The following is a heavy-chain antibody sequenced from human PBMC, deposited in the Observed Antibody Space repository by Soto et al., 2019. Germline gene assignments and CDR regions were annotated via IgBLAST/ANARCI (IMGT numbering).Heavy chain of an antibody. D-gene: IGHD3-3*01. J-gene: IGHJ6*02. CDR3: ARNTPNYDFWSGYYHYGMDV. CDR2: IYSGGST. CDR1: GFTVSSNY. V-gene: IGHV3-66*01. Sequence: GGSLRLSCAASGFTVSSNYMSWVRQAPGKGLEWVSVIYSGGSTYYADSVKGRFTISRDNSKNTLYLQMNSLRAEDTAVYYCARNTPNYDFWSGYYHYGMDVWGQGTTVTVSS.